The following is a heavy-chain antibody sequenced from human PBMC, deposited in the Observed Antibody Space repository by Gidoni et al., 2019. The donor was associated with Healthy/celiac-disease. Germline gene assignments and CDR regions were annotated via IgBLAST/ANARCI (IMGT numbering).Heavy chain of an antibody. CDR2: IWDDGSNK. D-gene: IGHD3-16*02. V-gene: IGHV3-33*01. CDR3: ARDQSPRYVWGSYRSPDY. J-gene: IGHJ4*02. Sequence: QVQLVESGGGVVQPGRSLRLPCPPSGFTFSSSGLAWVRQAPGKGLAWVAVIWDDGSNKYYADSVKGRFTISRDNSKNTLYLQMNSLRAEDTAVYYCARDQSPRYVWGSYRSPDYWGQGTLVTVSS. CDR1: GFTFSSSG.